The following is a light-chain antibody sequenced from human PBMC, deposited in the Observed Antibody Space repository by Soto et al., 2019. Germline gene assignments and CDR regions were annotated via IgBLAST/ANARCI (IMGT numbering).Light chain of an antibody. CDR2: AAS. CDR1: QSISSY. J-gene: IGKJ2*01. Sequence: DIQMTQSPSSLSASVGDRVTITCRASQSISSYLNWYQQKPGKAPKLLIYAASSLQSGAPSRFSGSVSGTDFTLTISSLQTEDFATYYCQQSYSTPYTFGQGTKLEIK. CDR3: QQSYSTPYT. V-gene: IGKV1-39*01.